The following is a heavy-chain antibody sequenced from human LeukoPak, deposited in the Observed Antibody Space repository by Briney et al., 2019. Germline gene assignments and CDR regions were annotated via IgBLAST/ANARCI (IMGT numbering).Heavy chain of an antibody. CDR3: ARDTEHLYFVFDY. Sequence: GGSLRLSCAASGFTVSRYSMNWVRQAPGKGLEWVSYISRSGSTIYYADSVKGRFTISRGNAKNSLYLQMNSLRDEDTAVYYCARDTEHLYFVFDYWDQGTLVTVSS. V-gene: IGHV3-48*02. CDR1: GFTVSRYS. D-gene: IGHD2-2*02. CDR2: ISRSGSTI. J-gene: IGHJ4*02.